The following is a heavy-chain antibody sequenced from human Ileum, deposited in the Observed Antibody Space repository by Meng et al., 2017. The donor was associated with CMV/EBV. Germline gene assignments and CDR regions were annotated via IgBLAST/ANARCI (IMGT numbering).Heavy chain of an antibody. J-gene: IGHJ4*02. D-gene: IGHD2-15*01. CDR3: ARDRSQKYCSGSSCYYY. CDR2: INWNGGST. Sequence: FDADGMSGVRQAPGKGLEWVSGINWNGGSTGYGDSVKGRFTISRDNAKNSLYLQMNSLRAEDTALYYCARDRSQKYCSGSSCYYYWGQGTLVTVSS. CDR1: FDADG. V-gene: IGHV3-20*03.